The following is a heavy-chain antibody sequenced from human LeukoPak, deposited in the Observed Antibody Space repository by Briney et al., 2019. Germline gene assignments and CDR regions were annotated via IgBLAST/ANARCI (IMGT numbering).Heavy chain of an antibody. J-gene: IGHJ3*01. V-gene: IGHV3-7*01. CDR3: ARGGRYLFDV. Sequence: PGGSLRLSCAASGFTFSTSWMSWVRQAPGKGLEWVATIDQDGSETYYMDSVKGRFTISRDNAKNSLYLQMDSLRAEDTAVYYCARGGRYLFDVWGQGTMVTVSS. D-gene: IGHD2/OR15-2a*01. CDR1: GFTFSTSW. CDR2: IDQDGSET.